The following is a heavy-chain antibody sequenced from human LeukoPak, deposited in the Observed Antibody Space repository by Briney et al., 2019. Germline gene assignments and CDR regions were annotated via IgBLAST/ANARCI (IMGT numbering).Heavy chain of an antibody. CDR2: ISYDGSNK. Sequence: GGSLRLSCAASGFTFSSYDMHWVRQAPGKGLEWVAVISYDGSNKYYADSVKGRFTISRDNSKNTLYLQMNSLRAEDTAVYYCAKGVDTGYSSSWYAAGLDYWGQGTLVTVSS. D-gene: IGHD6-13*01. CDR1: GFTFSSYD. CDR3: AKGVDTGYSSSWYAAGLDY. V-gene: IGHV3-30*18. J-gene: IGHJ4*02.